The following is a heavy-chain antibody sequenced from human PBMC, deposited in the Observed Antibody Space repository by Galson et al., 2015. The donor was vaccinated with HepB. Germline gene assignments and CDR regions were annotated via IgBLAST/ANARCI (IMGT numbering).Heavy chain of an antibody. V-gene: IGHV4-59*02. CDR1: GGTVSPYY. Sequence: QLQLRESGPGLVRPSETLSLTCSVSGGTVSPYYWSWIRQPPGKALEWIGQMYYIGITKYNPSLKNRVTVSVDTSRNRFSLKMTSVTAADTAVYYCTRLGHRGQGWSQYWGQGTLVTVSS. CDR2: MYYIGIT. J-gene: IGHJ1*01. D-gene: IGHD6-19*01. CDR3: TRLGHRGQGWSQY.